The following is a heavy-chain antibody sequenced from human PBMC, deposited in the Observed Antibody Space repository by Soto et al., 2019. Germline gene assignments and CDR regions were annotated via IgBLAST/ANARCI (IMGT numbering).Heavy chain of an antibody. CDR1: GFTFSSYG. D-gene: IGHD5-18*01. Sequence: QVQLVESGGGVVQPGRSLRLSCAASGFTFSSYGMHWVRQAPGKGLEWVAVISYDGSNKYYADSVKGRFTISRDNSKNTLYLQMNSLRAEDTAVYYFAKAWAAMVTGYYYGMDVWGQGTTVTVSS. CDR3: AKAWAAMVTGYYYGMDV. V-gene: IGHV3-30*18. CDR2: ISYDGSNK. J-gene: IGHJ6*02.